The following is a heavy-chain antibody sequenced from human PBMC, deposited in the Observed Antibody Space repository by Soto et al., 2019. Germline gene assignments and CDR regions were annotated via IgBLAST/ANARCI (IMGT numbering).Heavy chain of an antibody. CDR3: AKEITVAGDFDY. J-gene: IGHJ4*01. CDR1: GFTFRSYG. D-gene: IGHD6-19*01. V-gene: IGHV3-30*18. Sequence: GGSLRLSCVASGFTFRSYGIHWVRQAPGKGLEWVAVISSDGSKQYYADSLKGRFTISRDNSKNTLYLQMDSLRPEDTAVYYCAKEITVAGDFDYWGHGTLVTVS. CDR2: ISSDGSKQ.